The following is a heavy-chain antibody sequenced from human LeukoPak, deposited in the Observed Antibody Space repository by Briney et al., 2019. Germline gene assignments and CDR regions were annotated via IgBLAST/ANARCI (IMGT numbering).Heavy chain of an antibody. V-gene: IGHV3-23*01. CDR1: GFTFSVYP. Sequence: PGGSLRLSCAASGFTFSVYPMSWVRQAPGKGLEWVSAIGTSGGSGDTYYADSVKGRFSISRGNSKNTVYLQMNSLRAEDTAVYYCATHFYDSSGYHRLFDFWGQGTLVTVSS. CDR3: ATHFYDSSGYHRLFDF. CDR2: IGTSGGSGDT. J-gene: IGHJ4*02. D-gene: IGHD3-22*01.